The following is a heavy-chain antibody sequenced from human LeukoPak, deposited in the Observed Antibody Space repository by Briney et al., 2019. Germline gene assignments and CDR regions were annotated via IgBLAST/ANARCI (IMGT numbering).Heavy chain of an antibody. V-gene: IGHV3-13*01. CDR3: ARVGRHDAFDI. CDR1: GFTFSSYD. Sequence: GGSLRLSCAASGFTFSSYDMHWVRQATGKGLEWVSAIGTAGDTYYPGSVKGRFTISRENAKNSLYLQMNSLRAGDTAVYHCARVGRHDAFDIWGQGTMVTVSS. CDR2: IGTAGDT. J-gene: IGHJ3*02.